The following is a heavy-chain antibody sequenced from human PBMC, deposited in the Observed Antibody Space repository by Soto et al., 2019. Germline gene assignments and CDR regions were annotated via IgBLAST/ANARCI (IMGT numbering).Heavy chain of an antibody. V-gene: IGHV3-23*01. D-gene: IGHD6-13*01. CDR1: EFPFSSFT. J-gene: IGHJ6*02. Sequence: GGSLRLSCTASEFPFSSFTMSWVRQAPGKGLEWVSAISGSGYSTSYADSVKGRFTISRDNAKNTLYLQMNSLRAEDTAVYYCARVVWAAAGYYYGMDVWGQGTTVTVSS. CDR2: ISGSGYST. CDR3: ARVVWAAAGYYYGMDV.